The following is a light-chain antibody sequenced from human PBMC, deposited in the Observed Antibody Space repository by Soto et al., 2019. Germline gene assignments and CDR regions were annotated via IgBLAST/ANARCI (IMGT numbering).Light chain of an antibody. J-gene: IGLJ1*01. CDR1: SSDVGGYNY. CDR3: SSYTSSSTTV. Sequence: QSALTQPASVSGSPGQAITISCTGTSSDVGGYNYVSWYQQHPGKAPKLMIYDVSNRPSGVSNRFSGSKSDNTASLTISGLQAEDEAGYYCSSYTSSSTTVFGTGTKVTVL. CDR2: DVS. V-gene: IGLV2-14*01.